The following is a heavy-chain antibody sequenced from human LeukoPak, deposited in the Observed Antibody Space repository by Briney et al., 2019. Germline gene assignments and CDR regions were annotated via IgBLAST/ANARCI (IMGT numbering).Heavy chain of an antibody. CDR2: IGTSSSSI. CDR3: VRIPNSANVPNWFDP. V-gene: IGHV3-21*01. D-gene: IGHD2/OR15-2a*01. J-gene: IGHJ5*02. CDR1: GFTFSTYS. Sequence: TAGGSLRLSCATSGFTFSTYSMNWVRQAPGKGLEWVSSIGTSSSSIYYADSVRGRFAISRDNARNSLYLQMNSLRAEDTAVYYCVRIPNSANVPNWFDPWGQGTLVTVSS.